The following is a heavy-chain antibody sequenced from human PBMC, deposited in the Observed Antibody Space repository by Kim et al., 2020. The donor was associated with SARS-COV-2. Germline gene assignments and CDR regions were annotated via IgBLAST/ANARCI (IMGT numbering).Heavy chain of an antibody. Sequence: SETLSLTCTVSSGSISSGSYYWGWIRQPPGKGLEWIGSIYYSGTTYYNPPLKSRVTISVDTSKNQFSLKLSYVTAADTAVYYCARHGKYDHIMTGYYNPHFDYWGQGTLVTVSS. D-gene: IGHD3-9*01. CDR1: SGSISSGSYY. J-gene: IGHJ4*02. V-gene: IGHV4-39*01. CDR3: ARHGKYDHIMTGYYNPHFDY. CDR2: IYYSGTT.